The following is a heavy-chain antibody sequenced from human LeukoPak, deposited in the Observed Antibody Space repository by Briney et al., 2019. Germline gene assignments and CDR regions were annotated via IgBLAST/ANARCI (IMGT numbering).Heavy chain of an antibody. Sequence: PGGSLRLSCAASGFTFSSYTMNWVRQAPGKGLEWVSSIGTSSSYIYYADSVKGRFTISRDNAKNSLYLQMNSLKTEDTAVYYCTRVGFGELFGENNWFDPWGQGTLVTVSS. CDR2: IGTSSSYI. CDR3: TRVGFGELFGENNWFDP. CDR1: GFTFSSYT. J-gene: IGHJ5*02. V-gene: IGHV3-21*03. D-gene: IGHD3-10*01.